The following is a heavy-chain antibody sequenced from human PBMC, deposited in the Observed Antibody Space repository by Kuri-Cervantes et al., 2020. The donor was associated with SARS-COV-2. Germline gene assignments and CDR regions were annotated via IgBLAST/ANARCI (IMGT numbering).Heavy chain of an antibody. Sequence: ASVKVSCKVSGYTLTELSMHWVRQAPGKGLEWMGWINPNGGGTNYAQKFQGRVTMTRDTSISTAYMELSRLRSDDTAVCYCARVNLNYDFWSGYLHWGQGTLVTVSS. CDR1: GYTLTELS. CDR2: INPNGGGT. J-gene: IGHJ1*01. V-gene: IGHV1-2*02. CDR3: ARVNLNYDFWSGYLH. D-gene: IGHD3-3*01.